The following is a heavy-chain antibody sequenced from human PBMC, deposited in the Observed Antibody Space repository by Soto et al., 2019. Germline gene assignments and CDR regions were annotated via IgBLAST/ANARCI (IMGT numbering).Heavy chain of an antibody. J-gene: IGHJ6*02. Sequence: QTPGQGLEWMGIINPSGGSTSYAQKFQGRVTMTRDTSTSTVYMELSSLRSEDTVVYYCARVSSSWYYPYYGMDVWGQGTTVTVSS. D-gene: IGHD6-13*01. V-gene: IGHV1-46*01. CDR3: ARVSSSWYYPYYGMDV. CDR2: INPSGGST.